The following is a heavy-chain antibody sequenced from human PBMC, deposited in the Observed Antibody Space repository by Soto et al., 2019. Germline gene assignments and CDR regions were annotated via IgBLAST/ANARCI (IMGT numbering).Heavy chain of an antibody. D-gene: IGHD3-9*01. V-gene: IGHV1-46*01. Sequence: SSVKVSCKASGYTFTSYYMHWVRQAPGQGLEWMGIINPSGGSTSYAQKFQGRVTMTRDTSTSTVYMELSSLRSEDTAVYYCAREGILTGYQPRDYYYGMDVWGQGTTVTVSS. CDR3: AREGILTGYQPRDYYYGMDV. CDR1: GYTFTSYY. J-gene: IGHJ6*02. CDR2: INPSGGST.